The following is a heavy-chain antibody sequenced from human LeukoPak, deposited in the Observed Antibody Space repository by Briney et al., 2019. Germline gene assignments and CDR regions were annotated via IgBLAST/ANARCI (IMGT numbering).Heavy chain of an antibody. J-gene: IGHJ4*02. Sequence: GASVKVSCKASGYTFTDSYLHWVRQAPGQGLEWMGWINTNTGNPTYAQGFTGRFVFSLDTSVSTAYLQISSLKAEDTAVYYCAGAYYYESSGPPETSGYFDYWGQGTLVTVSS. CDR1: GYTFTDSY. CDR2: INTNTGNP. CDR3: AGAYYYESSGPPETSGYFDY. D-gene: IGHD3-22*01. V-gene: IGHV7-4-1*02.